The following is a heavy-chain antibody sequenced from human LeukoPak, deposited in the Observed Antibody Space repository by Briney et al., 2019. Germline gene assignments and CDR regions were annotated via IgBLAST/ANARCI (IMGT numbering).Heavy chain of an antibody. D-gene: IGHD4-17*01. CDR1: GFSFISYG. CDR3: AKRPSDYGDYVSYFDY. V-gene: IGHV3-30*18. J-gene: IGHJ4*02. CDR2: ISDDGRRK. Sequence: GGSLRLSCAASGFSFISYGMHWVRQAPSKGLEWVGVISDDGRRKDYADSVKGRFTISRDNSKDTLYLQMNSLRAEDTAVYYCAKRPSDYGDYVSYFDYWGQGTLVTVSS.